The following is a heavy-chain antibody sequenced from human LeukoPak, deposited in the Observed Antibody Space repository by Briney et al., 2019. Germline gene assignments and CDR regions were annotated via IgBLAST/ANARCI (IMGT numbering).Heavy chain of an antibody. CDR3: AKDYYDSSGWFDP. V-gene: IGHV3-21*01. CDR2: ISSSSSYI. D-gene: IGHD3-22*01. CDR1: GFTFSSYS. Sequence: GGSLRLSCAASGFTFSSYSMNWVRQAPGKGLEWVSSISSSSSYIYYADSVKGRFTISRDNSKNTLYLQMNSLRAEDTAVYYCAKDYYDSSGWFDPWGQGTLVTVSS. J-gene: IGHJ5*02.